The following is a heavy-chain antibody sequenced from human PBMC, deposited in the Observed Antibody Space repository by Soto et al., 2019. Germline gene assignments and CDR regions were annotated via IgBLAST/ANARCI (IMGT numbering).Heavy chain of an antibody. CDR3: ARGRGQYGDYSDY. CDR2: ICCSGST. Sequence: SETLSLTCTVSGGSISSGGHYWSWIRQHPGKGLEWIGYICCSGSTYYNPSLKSRVTISVDTSKNQFSLKLSSVTAADTAVYYCARGRGQYGDYSDYWGQGTLVTVSS. CDR1: GGSISSGGHY. D-gene: IGHD4-17*01. V-gene: IGHV4-31*03. J-gene: IGHJ4*02.